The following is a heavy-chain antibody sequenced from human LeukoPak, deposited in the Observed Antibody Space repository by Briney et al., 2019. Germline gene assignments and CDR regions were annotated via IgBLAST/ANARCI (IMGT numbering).Heavy chain of an antibody. CDR1: GFTVSSNY. CDR3: AREVGATGYFDY. Sequence: GGSLRLSCAASGFTVSSNYMSWVRQAPGKGLEWVSVIYSGGSTYYADSVKGRFTISRDNSKNTLYLQMSSLRAEDTAVYYCAREVGATGYFDYWGQRTLVTVSS. J-gene: IGHJ4*02. CDR2: IYSGGST. V-gene: IGHV3-53*01. D-gene: IGHD1-26*01.